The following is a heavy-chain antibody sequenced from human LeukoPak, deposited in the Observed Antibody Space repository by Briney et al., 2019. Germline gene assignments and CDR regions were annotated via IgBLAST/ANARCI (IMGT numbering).Heavy chain of an antibody. J-gene: IGHJ4*02. CDR3: ARGYHNYVPYYFDY. CDR1: GYTFTGYY. CDR2: INPNSGGT. V-gene: IGHV1-2*02. Sequence: ASVKVSCKACGYTFTGYYMHWVRQAPGQGLEWMGWINPNSGGTNYAQKFQGRVTMTRDTSISTAYMELSRLRSDDTAVYYCARGYHNYVPYYFDYWGKGTLVTVSS. D-gene: IGHD3-10*02.